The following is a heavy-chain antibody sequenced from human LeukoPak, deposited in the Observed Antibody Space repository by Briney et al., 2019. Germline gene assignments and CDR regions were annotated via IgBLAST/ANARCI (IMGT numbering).Heavy chain of an antibody. CDR1: GFTFSSYA. CDR2: ISGSGGST. J-gene: IGHJ4*02. CDR3: AKDGGDFWSGYLDY. V-gene: IGHV3-23*01. D-gene: IGHD3-3*01. Sequence: GGSLRLSCAASGFTFSSYAMSWVRQAPGKGLEWVSAISGSGGSTYYADSVKGRFTISRDNSKNTLYLQMNSLRAEDTAVYYCAKDGGDFWSGYLDYWGQGTLVTVSS.